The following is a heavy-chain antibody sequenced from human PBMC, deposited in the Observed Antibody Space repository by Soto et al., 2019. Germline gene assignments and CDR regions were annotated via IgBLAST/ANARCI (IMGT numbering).Heavy chain of an antibody. CDR1: GYTFTGYY. CDR2: INPNSGGT. V-gene: IGHV1-2*04. CDR3: ARDLVSSGYYGTDYYYYGMDV. Sequence: ASVKVSCKASGYTFTGYYMHWVRLAPGQGLEWMGWINPNSGGTNYAQKFQGWVTMTRDTSISTAYMELSRLRSDDTAVYYCARDLVSSGYYGTDYYYYGMDVWGQGTTVTLSS. D-gene: IGHD3-22*01. J-gene: IGHJ6*02.